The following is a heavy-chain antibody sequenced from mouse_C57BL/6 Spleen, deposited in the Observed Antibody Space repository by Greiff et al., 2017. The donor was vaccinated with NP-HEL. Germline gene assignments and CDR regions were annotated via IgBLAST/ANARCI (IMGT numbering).Heavy chain of an antibody. J-gene: IGHJ1*03. CDR3: ARKDYGWGFDV. Sequence: VQLQQSGAELVRPGTSVKVSCKASGYAFTNYLIEWVKQRPGQGLEWIGVINPGSGGTNYNEKFKGKATLTADKSSSTAYMQLSSLTSEDSAVYFCARKDYGWGFDVWGTGTTVTVSS. D-gene: IGHD2-2*01. V-gene: IGHV1-54*01. CDR1: GYAFTNYL. CDR2: INPGSGGT.